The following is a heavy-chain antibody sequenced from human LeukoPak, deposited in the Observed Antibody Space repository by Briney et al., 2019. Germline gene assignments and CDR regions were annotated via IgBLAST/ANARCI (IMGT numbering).Heavy chain of an antibody. CDR1: GFTFYSYA. Sequence: GGSLRLSCAASGFTFYSYAMHWARQAPGKGLEWVAVISYDGSSKFYADSVKGRFTISRDNSKNTLYLQMNSLRAEDTAVYYCAKDKGNSGRQQLVNWFDPWGQGTLVTVSS. CDR2: ISYDGSSK. CDR3: AKDKGNSGRQQLVNWFDP. V-gene: IGHV3-30-3*01. D-gene: IGHD6-13*01. J-gene: IGHJ5*02.